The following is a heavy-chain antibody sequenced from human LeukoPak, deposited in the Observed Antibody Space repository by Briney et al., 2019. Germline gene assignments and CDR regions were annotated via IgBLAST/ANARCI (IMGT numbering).Heavy chain of an antibody. J-gene: IGHJ4*02. CDR2: INSDGSST. D-gene: IGHD5-24*01. Sequence: GGSLRLSCAASGFTFSSYWMHWVRQAPGKGLVWVSRINSDGSSTTYADSVKGRFTISRDNAKNTLYLQMNSLRAEDTAVYYCARGVTMATVTPFLCWGQGTLVTVSS. CDR3: ARGVTMATVTPFLC. V-gene: IGHV3-74*01. CDR1: GFTFSSYW.